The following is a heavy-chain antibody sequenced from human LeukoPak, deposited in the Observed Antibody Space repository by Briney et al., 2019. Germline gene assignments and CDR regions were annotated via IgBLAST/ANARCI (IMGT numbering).Heavy chain of an antibody. V-gene: IGHV3-23*01. CDR3: AKSGPAAIAGEYYFDY. Sequence: GGCLRPSRAASGFTVSSYAMSWVSHDARKGLGWVSAISGSGGSTYYADSVKGRFTISRDNSKNTRYLQMNSLRAEDTAVYFCAKSGPAAIAGEYYFDYWGQGTLVTVSS. CDR1: GFTVSSYA. CDR2: ISGSGGST. D-gene: IGHD2-2*01. J-gene: IGHJ4*02.